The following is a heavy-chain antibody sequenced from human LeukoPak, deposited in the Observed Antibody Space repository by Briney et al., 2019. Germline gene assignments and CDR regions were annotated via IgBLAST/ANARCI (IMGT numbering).Heavy chain of an antibody. D-gene: IGHD4-17*01. CDR2: IYSGGST. J-gene: IGHJ6*02. Sequence: PGGCLRFSCAASGFTVSSNYMSWVRQAPGKGLEWVSVIYSGGSTYYADSVKGRFTISRDNSKNTLYLQMNSLNTEDTAVYYCARTPVTTPFYSYAIDVWGQGTRVTVSS. CDR3: ARTPVTTPFYSYAIDV. V-gene: IGHV3-53*01. CDR1: GFTVSSNY.